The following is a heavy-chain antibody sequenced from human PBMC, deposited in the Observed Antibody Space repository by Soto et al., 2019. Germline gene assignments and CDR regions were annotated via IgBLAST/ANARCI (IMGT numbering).Heavy chain of an antibody. Sequence: PSETLSLTCAVYGGSFSGYYWSWIRQPPGKGLEWIGEINHSGSTNYNPSLKSRVTISVDTSKNQFSLKLSSVTAADTAVYYCARVGYGGKYYYYHGMDVWGQGTTVTVSS. J-gene: IGHJ6*02. CDR2: INHSGST. CDR1: GGSFSGYY. CDR3: ARVGYGGKYYYYHGMDV. D-gene: IGHD2-15*01. V-gene: IGHV4-34*01.